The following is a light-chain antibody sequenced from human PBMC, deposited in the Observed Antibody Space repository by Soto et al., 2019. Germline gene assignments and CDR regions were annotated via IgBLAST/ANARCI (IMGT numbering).Light chain of an antibody. V-gene: IGKV3-20*01. CDR1: QSVPSTY. CDR3: QQFGNSPWT. J-gene: IGKJ1*01. CDR2: GTS. Sequence: DIVMTQFPDSLTVPLGERATLSCRASQSVPSTYFAWYQQKPGQPPRLLISGTSNRATGIPDRFSGSGSGTDFTLTISRLEPEDFAVYFCQQFGNSPWTFGQGTKVDI.